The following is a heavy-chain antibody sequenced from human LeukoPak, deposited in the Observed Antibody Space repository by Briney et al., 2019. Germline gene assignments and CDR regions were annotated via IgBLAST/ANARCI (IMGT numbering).Heavy chain of an antibody. Sequence: SVKVSCKASGGTFISYAISWVRQAPGQGLEWMGRIIPILGIANYAQKFQGRVTITADKSTSTAYMELSSLRSEDTAVYYCAMFFSGYDWGPLGYWGQGTLVTVSS. CDR3: AMFFSGYDWGPLGY. CDR1: GGTFISYA. J-gene: IGHJ4*02. D-gene: IGHD5-12*01. CDR2: IIPILGIA. V-gene: IGHV1-69*04.